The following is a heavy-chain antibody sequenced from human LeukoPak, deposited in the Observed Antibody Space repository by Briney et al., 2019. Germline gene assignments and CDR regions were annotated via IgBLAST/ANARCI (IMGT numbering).Heavy chain of an antibody. Sequence: GASVKVSCKASGYTFTGYYMHWVRQAPGQGLEWMGLINPSGGITDYAQKFQGRVTMTRDMSTSTVYMELSSLRSEDTAVYYCASGYCSGGSCYSPSDYWGQGTLVTVSS. CDR3: ASGYCSGGSCYSPSDY. V-gene: IGHV1-46*01. CDR1: GYTFTGYY. D-gene: IGHD2-15*01. CDR2: INPSGGIT. J-gene: IGHJ4*02.